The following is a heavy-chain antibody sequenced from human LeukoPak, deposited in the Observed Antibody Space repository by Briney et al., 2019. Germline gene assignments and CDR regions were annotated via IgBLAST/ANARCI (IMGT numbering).Heavy chain of an antibody. D-gene: IGHD3-10*01. CDR2: ITGSGDGT. J-gene: IGHJ4*02. V-gene: IGHV3-23*01. CDR3: VKGFVHPTYYFEY. Sequence: GGSLRLSCAASGFTFSNYAMMWVRQAPGKRLECVSSITGSGDGTYYADSVRGRFTISRDNSENTLYLQLNSLRAEDTAVYFCVKGFVHPTYYFEYWGQGTLVTVSS. CDR1: GFTFSNYA.